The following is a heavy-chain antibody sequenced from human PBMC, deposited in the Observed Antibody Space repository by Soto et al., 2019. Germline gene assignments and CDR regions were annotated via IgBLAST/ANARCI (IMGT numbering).Heavy chain of an antibody. Sequence: GASVKVSGKASGYTFTVYYMHCVLQSPLQWLDWMGWINPNSGGTNYAQKFQGWVTMTRDTSISTAYMELSRLRSDDTAVYYCARDSGGSSWYDYYYYYGMDVWGQGTTVTVSS. CDR2: INPNSGGT. J-gene: IGHJ6*02. D-gene: IGHD6-13*01. V-gene: IGHV1-2*04. CDR1: GYTFTVYY. CDR3: ARDSGGSSWYDYYYYYGMDV.